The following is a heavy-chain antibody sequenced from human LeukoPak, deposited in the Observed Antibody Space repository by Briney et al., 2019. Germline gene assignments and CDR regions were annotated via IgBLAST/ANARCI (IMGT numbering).Heavy chain of an antibody. CDR2: IYYSGST. Sequence: PSETLSLTCTVSGGSISSYYWSWIRQPPGKGLEWIGYIYYSGSTNYNPSLKSRVTISVDTSKNQFSLKLSSVTAADTAVYYCAREYYGSGMIDYWGQGTLVTVPS. CDR3: AREYYGSGMIDY. CDR1: GGSISSYY. V-gene: IGHV4-59*01. D-gene: IGHD3-10*01. J-gene: IGHJ4*02.